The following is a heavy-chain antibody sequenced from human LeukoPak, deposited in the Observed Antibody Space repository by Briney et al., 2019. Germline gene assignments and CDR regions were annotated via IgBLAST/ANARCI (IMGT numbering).Heavy chain of an antibody. Sequence: SETLSPTCTVSGGSISSYYWSWIRQPPGKGLEWIGYIYYNGSTNYNPSLKSRLAISVVTSKNQFSLKLSAVTAADTAVYYLAGSPEDSWFDPWGQGTLVTVSS. CDR1: GGSISSYY. J-gene: IGHJ5*02. CDR3: AGSPEDSWFDP. V-gene: IGHV4-59*01. D-gene: IGHD2-15*01. CDR2: IYYNGST.